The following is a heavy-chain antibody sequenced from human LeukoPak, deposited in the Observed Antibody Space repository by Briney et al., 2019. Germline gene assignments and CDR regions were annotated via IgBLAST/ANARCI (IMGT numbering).Heavy chain of an antibody. V-gene: IGHV4-34*01. CDR3: ARANGYGLLDC. CDR2: INHSGST. Sequence: SETLSLTCAVYGGSFSGYYWSWIRQPPGKGLEWIGEINHSGSTNYNPSLKSRVTISIDTSKNQFSLKLSSVTAADTAVYYCARANGYGLLDCWGQGTLVTVSS. D-gene: IGHD5-18*01. CDR1: GGSFSGYY. J-gene: IGHJ4*02.